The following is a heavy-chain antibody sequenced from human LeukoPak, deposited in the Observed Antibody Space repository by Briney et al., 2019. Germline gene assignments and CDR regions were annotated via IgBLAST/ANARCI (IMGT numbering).Heavy chain of an antibody. J-gene: IGHJ6*03. V-gene: IGHV1-8*01. CDR3: ARGYGDTPQYYYYYYMDV. CDR2: MNPNSGNT. Sequence: GASVKVSCKASGYTFTSYDINWVRQATGQGLEWMGWMNPNSGNTGYAQKFQGRVTMTRNTSISTAYMELSSLRSEDTAVYYCARGYGDTPQYYYYYYMDVWGKGTTVTISS. CDR1: GYTFTSYD. D-gene: IGHD4-17*01.